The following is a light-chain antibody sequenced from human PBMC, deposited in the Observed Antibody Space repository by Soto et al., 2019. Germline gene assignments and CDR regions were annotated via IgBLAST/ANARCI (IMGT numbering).Light chain of an antibody. V-gene: IGKV3-15*01. CDR2: GAS. CDR1: QSVSSN. J-gene: IGKJ4*01. CDR3: QQYNYWPPLT. Sequence: EIVMTQSPATLSVSPGERAALSCRASQSVSSNLAWYQQKPGQAPRLLIYGASTRATGFPARFSGSGSGTEFTLTISSLQSEDFAVYYCQQYNYWPPLTFGGGTKVEIK.